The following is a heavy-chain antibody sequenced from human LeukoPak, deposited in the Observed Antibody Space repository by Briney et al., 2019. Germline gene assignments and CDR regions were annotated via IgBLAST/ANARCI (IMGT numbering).Heavy chain of an antibody. CDR1: GGSISSYY. V-gene: IGHV4-4*07. Sequence: SETLSLTCTVSGGSISSYYWSWIRQPARKGLEWIGRIYISGSTNYNPSLKSRVTMSVDTSKNQFSLKLSSVTAADTAVYYCARDRGTWNDDGFDYWGRGTLVTVSS. J-gene: IGHJ4*02. CDR2: IYISGST. D-gene: IGHD1-1*01. CDR3: ARDRGTWNDDGFDY.